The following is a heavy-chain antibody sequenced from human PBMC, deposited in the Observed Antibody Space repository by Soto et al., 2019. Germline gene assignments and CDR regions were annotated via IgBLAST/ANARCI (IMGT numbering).Heavy chain of an antibody. CDR2: ISAYNGNT. Sequence: ASVKVSCKASGYTFTSYGISGVRQAPGQGLEWMGWISAYNGNTNYAQKLQGRVTMTTDTSTSTAYMELRSLRSDDTAVYYCARVDHYSSSWDFGNGQTKYYLEYGGQGTWVPVSP. V-gene: IGHV1-18*01. D-gene: IGHD6-13*01. CDR1: GYTFTSYG. J-gene: IGHJ4*02. CDR3: ARVDHYSSSWDFGNGQTKYYLEY.